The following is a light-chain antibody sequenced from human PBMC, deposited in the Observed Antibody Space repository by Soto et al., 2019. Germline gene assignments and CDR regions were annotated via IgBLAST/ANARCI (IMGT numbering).Light chain of an antibody. CDR1: QGVSANS. V-gene: IGKV3-20*01. CDR2: GAF. CDR3: HQYGSTPFT. Sequence: EIVLTQSPGTLSLSPGDRATLSCRASQGVSANSLAWYQHKVGQAPRLLIYGAFSRATGVPDRFSGIGSETDLTLTISRLEPEDFAVYFCHQYGSTPFTFGPGTKVEIK. J-gene: IGKJ3*01.